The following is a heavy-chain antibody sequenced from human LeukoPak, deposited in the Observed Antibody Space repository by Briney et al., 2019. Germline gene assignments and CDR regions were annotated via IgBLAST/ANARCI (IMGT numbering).Heavy chain of an antibody. V-gene: IGHV3-30*02. D-gene: IGHD3-16*02. CDR3: TKGISTEDYRFFF. CDR1: GFTFSNYG. CDR2: IKSDESDK. J-gene: IGHJ4*02. Sequence: SGGSLRLSCTTCGFTFSNYGIHWVRQAPGKGLEWVSFIKSDESDKHYADSVKGRFTISRDNSKNTLYLQMNSLRPEDTAVYYCTKGISTEDYRFFFWGQGALVTVSS.